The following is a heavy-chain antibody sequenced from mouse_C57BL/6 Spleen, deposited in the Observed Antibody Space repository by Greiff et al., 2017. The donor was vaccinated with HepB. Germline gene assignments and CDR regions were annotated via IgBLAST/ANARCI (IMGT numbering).Heavy chain of an antibody. Sequence: VQLQQSGAELAKPGASVKLSCKASGYTFTSYWMHWVKQRPGQGLEWIGYINPSSGYTKYNQKFKDKDTLTADKSSSTAYMQLSSLTYEDSAVYYCARRGEGDYFDYWGQGTTLTVSS. CDR3: ARRGEGDYFDY. CDR2: INPSSGYT. CDR1: GYTFTSYW. V-gene: IGHV1-7*01. J-gene: IGHJ2*01.